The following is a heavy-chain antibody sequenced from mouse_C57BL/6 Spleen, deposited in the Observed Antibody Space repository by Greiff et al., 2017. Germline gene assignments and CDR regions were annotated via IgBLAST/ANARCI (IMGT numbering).Heavy chain of an antibody. Sequence: VQLMESGAELVRPGASVTLSCKASGYTFTDYEMHWVKQTPVHGLEWIGAIDPETGGTAYNQKFKGKAILTADKSYSTAYMELRSLTAEDSAVYYCTRGFADWGQGTLVTVSA. CDR3: TRGFAD. CDR1: GYTFTDYE. V-gene: IGHV1-15*01. J-gene: IGHJ3*01. CDR2: IDPETGGT.